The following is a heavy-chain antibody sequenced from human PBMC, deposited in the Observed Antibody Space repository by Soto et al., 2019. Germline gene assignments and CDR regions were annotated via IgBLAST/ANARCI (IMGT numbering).Heavy chain of an antibody. CDR2: INPGDSDI. V-gene: IGHV5-51*01. J-gene: IGHJ6*02. D-gene: IGHD3-3*01. Sequence: PGESLKISCKGSGYSFISHWIAWVRQTPGKGLEWMGIINPGDSDIRYSPSFQGQVTISADKSISTAYLQWSSLKASDTAMYYCARQIFGVVKNGMDIWGQGTTVTVSS. CDR3: ARQIFGVVKNGMDI. CDR1: GYSFISHW.